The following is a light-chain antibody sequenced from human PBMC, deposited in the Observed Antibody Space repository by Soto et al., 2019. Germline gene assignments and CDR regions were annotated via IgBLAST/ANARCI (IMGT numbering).Light chain of an antibody. CDR3: QQYHNRRVS. Sequence: EVVMTQSPATLSLSPGERATLSCRASQTVRDKLGWYQQRPGQPPLLLIYGAITRSTGLPARFRGSGSVTPFTLTISSMESEDFAVYFCQQYHNRRVSFGGGTKV. V-gene: IGKV3D-15*01. CDR1: QTVRDK. J-gene: IGKJ4*01. CDR2: GAI.